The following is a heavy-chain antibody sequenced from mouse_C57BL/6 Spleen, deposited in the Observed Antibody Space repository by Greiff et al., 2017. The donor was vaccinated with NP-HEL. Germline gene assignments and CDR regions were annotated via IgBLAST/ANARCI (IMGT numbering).Heavy chain of an antibody. CDR3: ARNYYGNFDWYFDV. V-gene: IGHV1-64*01. CDR2: IHPNSGST. J-gene: IGHJ1*03. D-gene: IGHD1-1*01. CDR1: GYTFTSYW. Sequence: QVQLQQPGAELVKPGASVKLSCKASGYTFTSYWLHWVKQRPGQGLEWIGMIHPNSGSTNYNEKFKSKATLTVDKSSSTAYMQLSSLTSEDSAVYYCARNYYGNFDWYFDVWGTGTTVTVSS.